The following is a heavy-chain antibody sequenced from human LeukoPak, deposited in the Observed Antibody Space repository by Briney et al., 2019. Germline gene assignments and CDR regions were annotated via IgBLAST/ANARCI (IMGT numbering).Heavy chain of an antibody. V-gene: IGHV3-23*01. CDR2: ISTSGSGT. Sequence: PGGSLRLSCAASGFTFSSYAMSWVRQAPGKGLEWVSLISTSGSGTYYADSVRGRFTISRDNSKNTLYLQMNSLRAEDTAVYYCAKDRSSSWYADYWGQGTLVTVSS. CDR3: AKDRSSSWYADY. CDR1: GFTFSSYA. D-gene: IGHD6-13*01. J-gene: IGHJ4*02.